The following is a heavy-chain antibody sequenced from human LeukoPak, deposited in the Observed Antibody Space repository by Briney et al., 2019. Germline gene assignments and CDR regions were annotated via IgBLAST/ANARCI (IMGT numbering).Heavy chain of an antibody. Sequence: ASVKVSCKVSGYTLTELSMHWVRQAPGKGLEWMGGFDPEDGETIYAQKFQGRVTMTEDTSTDTAYMELSRLRAEDTAVYYCATKERIVATIDFDYWGQGTLVTVSS. D-gene: IGHD5-12*01. CDR1: GYTLTELS. CDR3: ATKERIVATIDFDY. V-gene: IGHV1-24*01. CDR2: FDPEDGET. J-gene: IGHJ4*02.